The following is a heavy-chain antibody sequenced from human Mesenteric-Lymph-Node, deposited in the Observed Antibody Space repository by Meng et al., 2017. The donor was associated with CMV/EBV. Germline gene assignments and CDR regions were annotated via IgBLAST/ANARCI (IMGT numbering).Heavy chain of an antibody. CDR1: GFTFSSYS. CDR3: ARGAYAIVVVSAAMEYFQH. J-gene: IGHJ1*01. D-gene: IGHD2-2*01. Sequence: GGSLRLSCAASGFTFSSYSMNWVRQAPGKGLEWVSSISSSSSYIYYADSVKGRFTISRDNAKNSLYLQMNSLRAEDTAVYYCARGAYAIVVVSAAMEYFQHWGQGTLVTVSS. CDR2: ISSSSSYI. V-gene: IGHV3-21*01.